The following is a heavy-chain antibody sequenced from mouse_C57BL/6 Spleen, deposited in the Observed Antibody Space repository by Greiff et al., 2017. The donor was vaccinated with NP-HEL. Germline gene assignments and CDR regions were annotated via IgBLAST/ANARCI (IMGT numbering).Heavy chain of an antibody. CDR3: ARSRKTYAMDY. J-gene: IGHJ4*01. CDR2: INPNNGGT. CDR1: GYTFTDYY. Sequence: EVQLQQSGPELVKPGASVKISCKASGYTFTDYYMNWVQQSHGKSLEWIGDINPNNGGTSYNQKFKGKATLTVDKSSSTAYMELRSLTSEDSAVYYCARSRKTYAMDYWGQGTSVTVSS. V-gene: IGHV1-26*01.